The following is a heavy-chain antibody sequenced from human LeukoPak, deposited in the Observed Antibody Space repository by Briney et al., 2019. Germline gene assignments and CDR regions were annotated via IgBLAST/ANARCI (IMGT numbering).Heavy chain of an antibody. CDR2: IYTSGST. CDR1: GGSISSGSYY. D-gene: IGHD2-21*02. V-gene: IGHV4-61*02. CDR3: ARRGAYCGGDCYSNWFDP. Sequence: SETLSLTCTVSGGSISSGSYYWSWIRQPAGKGLEWIGRIYTSGSTNYTPSLKSRVTISVDTSKTQFSLNLSSVTAAATAVYYCARRGAYCGGDCYSNWFDPWGQGTLVTVSS. J-gene: IGHJ5*02.